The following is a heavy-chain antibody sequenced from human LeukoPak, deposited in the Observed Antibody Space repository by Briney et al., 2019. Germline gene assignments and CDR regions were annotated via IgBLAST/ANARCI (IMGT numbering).Heavy chain of an antibody. J-gene: IGHJ4*02. Sequence: PSETLSLTCTVSGGSISSGDYYWSWIRQPPGKGLEWIGYIYYSGSTYYNPSLKSRVTISVDTSKNQFSLKLSSVTAADTAVYYCARGVTMVRGLDYWGQGTLVTVSS. V-gene: IGHV4-30-4*01. CDR3: ARGVTMVRGLDY. CDR1: GGSISSGDYY. D-gene: IGHD3-10*01. CDR2: IYYSGST.